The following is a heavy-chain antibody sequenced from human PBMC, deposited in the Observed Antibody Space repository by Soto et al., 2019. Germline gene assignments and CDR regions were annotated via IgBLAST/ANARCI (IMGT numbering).Heavy chain of an antibody. CDR3: ARENQPRGLYFYYDGVDV. Sequence: GDSVKGSFKSSGYPFTSYAINLVRQAPGQSLEWMGWINAGNGNAKYSQKFQGRVTITRDASASTAYMELSRLRSEDTAVYYCARENQPRGLYFYYDGVDVWGQGTTVTVSS. CDR1: GYPFTSYA. V-gene: IGHV1-3*01. CDR2: INAGNGNA. D-gene: IGHD2-2*01. J-gene: IGHJ6*01.